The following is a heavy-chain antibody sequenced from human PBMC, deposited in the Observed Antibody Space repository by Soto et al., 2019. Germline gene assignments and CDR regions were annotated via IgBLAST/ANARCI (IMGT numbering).Heavy chain of an antibody. Sequence: GGSLRLSCAAAGLSFTTYVVSWVRQAPGKGLEWVSTISDSGGITYYADSVKGRFTISRDNSKNTLYLQMNSLRADDTAVYYCAKDLCTYSSGSCYFDYWGQGTLVTGSS. CDR1: GLSFTTYV. D-gene: IGHD6-19*01. CDR3: AKDLCTYSSGSCYFDY. V-gene: IGHV3-23*01. CDR2: ISDSGGIT. J-gene: IGHJ4*02.